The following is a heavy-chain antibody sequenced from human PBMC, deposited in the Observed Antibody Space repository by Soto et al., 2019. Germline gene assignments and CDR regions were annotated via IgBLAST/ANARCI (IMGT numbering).Heavy chain of an antibody. D-gene: IGHD3-22*01. CDR1: GFTFSSFS. CDR3: AKDYDSSGYYLTPIYFDY. Sequence: GGSLRLSCAASGFTFSSFSMNWVRQAPGKGLEWVSYISGSGGSTYYADSVKGRFTISRDNSKNTLYLQMNSLRAEDTAVYYCAKDYDSSGYYLTPIYFDYWGQGTLVTVSS. V-gene: IGHV3-23*01. CDR2: ISGSGGST. J-gene: IGHJ4*02.